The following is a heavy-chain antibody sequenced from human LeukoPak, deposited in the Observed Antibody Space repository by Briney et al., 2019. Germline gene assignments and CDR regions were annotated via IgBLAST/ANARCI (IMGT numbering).Heavy chain of an antibody. J-gene: IGHJ4*02. CDR1: GYSFTSYS. Sequence: GESLKISCKGSGYSFTSYSIGWVRQMPGKGLEWMGIIYPGDSDTRYSPSFQGQVTISADKSISTAYLQWSSLKASDTAMYYCAIPLDRSGYDLDYWGQGTLVTVSS. D-gene: IGHD5-12*01. CDR2: IYPGDSDT. V-gene: IGHV5-51*01. CDR3: AIPLDRSGYDLDY.